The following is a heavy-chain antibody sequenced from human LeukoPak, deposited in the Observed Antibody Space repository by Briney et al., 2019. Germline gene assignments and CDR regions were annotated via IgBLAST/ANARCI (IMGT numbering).Heavy chain of an antibody. CDR2: INHSGST. D-gene: IGHD6-13*01. CDR3: ARGSRYYYGMDV. J-gene: IGHJ6*02. Sequence: SETLSLTCTVSGGSISGYYWSWIRQPPGKGLEWIGEINHSGSTNYNPSLKSRVTISVDTSKNQFSLKLSSVTAADTAVYYCARGSRYYYGMDVWGQGTTVTVSS. CDR1: GGSISGYY. V-gene: IGHV4-34*01.